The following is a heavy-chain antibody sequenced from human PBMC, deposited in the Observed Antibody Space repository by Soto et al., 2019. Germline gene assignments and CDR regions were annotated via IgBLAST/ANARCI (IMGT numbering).Heavy chain of an antibody. Sequence: GSLRLSCAASGFTFSSYEMNWVRQAPGKGLEWVSYISSSGSTIYYADSVKGRFTISRDNAKNSLYLQMNSLRAEDTAVYYCARVATLRYFDWLLNAGVVRDAFDIWGQGTMVTVSS. CDR3: ARVATLRYFDWLLNAGVVRDAFDI. CDR2: ISSSGSTI. CDR1: GFTFSSYE. J-gene: IGHJ3*02. D-gene: IGHD3-9*01. V-gene: IGHV3-48*03.